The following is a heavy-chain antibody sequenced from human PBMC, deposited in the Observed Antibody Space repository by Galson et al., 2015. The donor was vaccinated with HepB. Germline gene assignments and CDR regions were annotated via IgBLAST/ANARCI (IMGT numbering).Heavy chain of an antibody. D-gene: IGHD3-10*01. CDR2: INHSGST. J-gene: IGHJ6*02. CDR3: ASSQRGRYYYGMDV. V-gene: IGHV4-34*01. CDR1: GGSFSGYY. Sequence: QVQLQESGPGLVKPSETLSLTCAVYGGSFSGYYWSWIRQPPGKGLEWIGEINHSGSTNYNPSLKSRVTISVDTSKNQFSLKLSSVTAADTAVYYCASSQRGRYYYGMDVWGQGTTVTVSS.